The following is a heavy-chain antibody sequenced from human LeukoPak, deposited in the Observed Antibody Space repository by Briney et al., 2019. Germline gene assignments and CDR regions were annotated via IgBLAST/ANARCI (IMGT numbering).Heavy chain of an antibody. CDR3: AREVAAAGNNAFDI. V-gene: IGHV4-39*07. CDR2: IYYSGST. D-gene: IGHD6-13*01. J-gene: IGHJ3*02. CDR1: GGSISSSSYY. Sequence: SETLPLTCTVSGGSISSSSYYWGWIRQPPGKGLEWIGSIYYSGSTYYNPSLKSRVTISVDTSKNQFSLKLSSVTAADTAVYYCAREVAAAGNNAFDIWGQGTMVTVSS.